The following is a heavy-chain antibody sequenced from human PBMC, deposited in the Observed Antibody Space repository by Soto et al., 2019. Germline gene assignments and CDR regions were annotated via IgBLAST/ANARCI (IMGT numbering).Heavy chain of an antibody. CDR3: ARSIGTGDTLQIGDS. J-gene: IGHJ4*02. D-gene: IGHD2-21*02. Sequence: VPLAESGGGLIQPGGSLRLSCAASGFAVSDTYMSWFRQAPGKGLECVSVIYDNGNTYYAESVSGRFTISRDRSKNTLFLKMNTLRPEDTAIYYCARSIGTGDTLQIGDSWGQGTLVTVS. V-gene: IGHV3-53*01. CDR1: GFAVSDTY. CDR2: IYDNGNT.